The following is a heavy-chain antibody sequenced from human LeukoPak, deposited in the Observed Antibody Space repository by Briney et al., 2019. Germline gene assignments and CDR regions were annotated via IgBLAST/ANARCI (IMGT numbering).Heavy chain of an antibody. V-gene: IGHV4-59*01. D-gene: IGHD3-10*01. Sequence: SETLSLTCTVSGGSISNYYWSWIRQPPGKGLEWIGFIHSNGGANYNASLNSRATISRDTSRSQVSLKLTSVTAAGTAVYYCASSNLGSLGQFDPWGQGTLVTVSS. CDR2: IHSNGGA. CDR1: GGSISNYY. J-gene: IGHJ5*02. CDR3: ASSNLGSLGQFDP.